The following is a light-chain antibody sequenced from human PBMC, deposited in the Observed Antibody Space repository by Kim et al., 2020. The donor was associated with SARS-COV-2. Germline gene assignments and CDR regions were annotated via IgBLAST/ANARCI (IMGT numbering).Light chain of an antibody. CDR1: SSDIGGVSS. V-gene: IGLV2-14*03. CDR3: SSYVSKHYV. J-gene: IGLJ1*01. CDR2: DVT. Sequence: QSVLTQPASVSGSPGQSITVSCTGVSSDIGGVSSVSWYQQRPDKAPQLIIYDVTKRPSGVSSHFSASTSGSTASLTISGLQAEDEAAYYCSSYVSKHYVFGTGTKVTVL.